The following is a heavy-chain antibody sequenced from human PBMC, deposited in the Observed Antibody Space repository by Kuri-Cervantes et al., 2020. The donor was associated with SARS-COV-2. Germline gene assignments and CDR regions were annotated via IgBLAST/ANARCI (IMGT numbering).Heavy chain of an antibody. Sequence: SETLSLTCTVSGGSISSSSYYWGWIRQPPGKGLEWIGSIYYSGSTYYNPSLKSRVTISVDTSKNQFSLKLSSVTAADTAVYCCARRGTIFGVATFDYWGQGTLVTVSS. D-gene: IGHD3-3*01. V-gene: IGHV4-39*07. CDR2: IYYSGST. J-gene: IGHJ4*02. CDR3: ARRGTIFGVATFDY. CDR1: GGSISSSSYY.